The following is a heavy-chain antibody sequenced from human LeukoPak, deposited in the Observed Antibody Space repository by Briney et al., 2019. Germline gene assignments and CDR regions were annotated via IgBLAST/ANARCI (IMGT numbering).Heavy chain of an antibody. Sequence: SVKVSCKASGGTFSSYAISWVRRAPGQGLEWMGRIIPILGIANYAQKFQGRVTITADKSTSTAYMELSSLRSEDTAVYYCARTSGYDFPYFDYWGQGTLVTVSS. CDR1: GGTFSSYA. J-gene: IGHJ4*02. CDR2: IIPILGIA. V-gene: IGHV1-69*04. D-gene: IGHD5-12*01. CDR3: ARTSGYDFPYFDY.